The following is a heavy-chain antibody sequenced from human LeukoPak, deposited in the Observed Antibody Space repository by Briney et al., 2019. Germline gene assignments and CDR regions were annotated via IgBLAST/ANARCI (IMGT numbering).Heavy chain of an antibody. D-gene: IGHD6-19*01. CDR2: IAYHGNSE. CDR1: GFTISSHG. Sequence: GGSLRLSCAVSGFTISSHGMHWVRQAPGKGPEWVAMIAYHGNSEYYGDSVKGRFTISRDNSKSTLYLQMNSLRVEDTAVYHCAKDWGSGGWYNYFDPWGQGTLVTVSS. V-gene: IGHV3-30*18. CDR3: AKDWGSGGWYNYFDP. J-gene: IGHJ5*02.